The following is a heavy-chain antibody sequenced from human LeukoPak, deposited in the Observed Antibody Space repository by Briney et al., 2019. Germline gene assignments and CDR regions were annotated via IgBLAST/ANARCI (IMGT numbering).Heavy chain of an antibody. CDR1: GGSFSGYY. D-gene: IGHD5-12*01. CDR2: INHSGST. V-gene: IGHV4-34*01. Sequence: SDTLYLTCAVYGGSFSGYYWRWIRKPPGKGLEWIGEINHSGSTNFNPSLKSRVTISVDTSKNQFSLKLSSVTAADTAVYYCARGELIRVATISNWFDPWGQGTLVTVSS. CDR3: ARGELIRVATISNWFDP. J-gene: IGHJ5*02.